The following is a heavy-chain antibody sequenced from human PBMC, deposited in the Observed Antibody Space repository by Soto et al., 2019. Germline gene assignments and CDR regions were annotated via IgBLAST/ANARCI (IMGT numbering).Heavy chain of an antibody. CDR3: AREGYRGRWLDP. Sequence: ASVKVSCKASGYTFTGYFIHWVRQAPGQGLEWMGWINPNSGRTFYAPEFQGRVTLTTDTSINTAYMELNRLKSDDTAVYYCAREGYRGRWLDPWGQGTLVTVS. J-gene: IGHJ5*02. D-gene: IGHD1-26*01. V-gene: IGHV1-2*02. CDR1: GYTFTGYF. CDR2: INPNSGRT.